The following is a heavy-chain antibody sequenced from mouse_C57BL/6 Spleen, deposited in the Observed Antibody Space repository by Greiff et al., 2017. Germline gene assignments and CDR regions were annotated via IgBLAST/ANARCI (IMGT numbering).Heavy chain of an antibody. V-gene: IGHV1-62-2*01. Sequence: QVQLKQSGAELVKPGASVKLSCKASGYTFTEYTIHWVKQRSGKGLEWIGWFYPGSGSIKYNEKFKDKATLTAAKSSSTVYIELSRLTYEDSAVYFCARHEEDYYGSSLYYFDYWGQGTTLTVSS. J-gene: IGHJ2*01. D-gene: IGHD1-1*01. CDR2: FYPGSGSI. CDR3: ARHEEDYYGSSLYYFDY. CDR1: GYTFTEYT.